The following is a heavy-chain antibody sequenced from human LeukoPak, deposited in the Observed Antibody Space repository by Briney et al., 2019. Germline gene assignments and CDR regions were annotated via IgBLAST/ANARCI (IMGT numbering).Heavy chain of an antibody. V-gene: IGHV4-34*01. CDR1: GGSFSGYY. CDR2: INHSGST. Sequence: SETLSLTCAVYGGSFSGYYWSWIRQPPGKGLEWIGEINHSGSTNYNPSLKSRVTISVDTSKNQFSLKLSSVTAADTAVYYHARGFEHYYDSSGYLFDYWGRGTLVTVSS. D-gene: IGHD3-22*01. J-gene: IGHJ4*02. CDR3: ARGFEHYYDSSGYLFDY.